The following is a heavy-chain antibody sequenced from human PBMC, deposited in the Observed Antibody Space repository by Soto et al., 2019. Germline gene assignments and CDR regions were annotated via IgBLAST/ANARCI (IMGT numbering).Heavy chain of an antibody. CDR2: ISYGGST. J-gene: IGHJ4*02. Sequence: QVQLQESGPGLVKPSQTLSLPCTVSGGSINSGGYCWSWIRQHPGKGLDWIGCISYGGSTTYNPPLMCLVTISVDTSKNHVSLKLTCVSAADTAVYYCSRGILVWGQGALITVSS. CDR3: SRGILV. CDR1: GGSINSGGYC. D-gene: IGHD5-18*01. V-gene: IGHV4-31*01.